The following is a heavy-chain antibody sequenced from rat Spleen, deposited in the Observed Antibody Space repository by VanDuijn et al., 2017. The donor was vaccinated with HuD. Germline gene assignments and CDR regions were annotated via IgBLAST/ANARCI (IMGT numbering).Heavy chain of an antibody. V-gene: IGHV5-17*01. CDR3: VRHRDYYNSYVYAFDY. Sequence: EVQLVESGGGLVQPGRSLKISCAASGFTFSHYAMAWVRQTPKKGLEWVATILYDDNNIYYRDSVKGRFTISRDNAKSTLYLQMDSLRSEDTATYYCVRHRDYYNSYVYAFDYWGQGVMVTVSS. CDR1: GFTFSHYA. J-gene: IGHJ2*01. CDR2: ILYDDNNI. D-gene: IGHD1-2*01.